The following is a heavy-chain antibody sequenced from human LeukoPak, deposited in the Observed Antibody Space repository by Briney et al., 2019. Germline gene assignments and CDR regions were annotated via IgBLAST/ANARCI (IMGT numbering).Heavy chain of an antibody. J-gene: IGHJ3*02. D-gene: IGHD6-13*01. CDR1: GGSISSYY. CDR2: IYYSGSA. V-gene: IGHV4-59*01. Sequence: PSETLSLTCTVSGGSISSYYWSWIRQPPGKGLEWIGYIYYSGSANYNPSLKSRVTISVDTSKNQFSLKLSSVTAADTAVYYCARKIAAAGTDDAFDIWGQGTMVTVSS. CDR3: ARKIAAAGTDDAFDI.